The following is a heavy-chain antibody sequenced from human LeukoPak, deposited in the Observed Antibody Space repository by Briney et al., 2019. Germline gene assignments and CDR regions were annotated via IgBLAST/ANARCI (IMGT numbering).Heavy chain of an antibody. CDR3: ARDFSGYGYFDY. CDR1: GGSVSSGSSY. D-gene: IGHD5-12*01. J-gene: IGHJ4*02. V-gene: IGHV4-61*01. CDR2: IYYSGNT. Sequence: SETLSLTCIVSGGSVSSGSSYWSWIRQPPGEGLKWIGYIYYSGNTKYNPSLKSRVTISVDMSKNQFSLKLSSVTAADTAVYYCARDFSGYGYFDYWGQGTLVTVSS.